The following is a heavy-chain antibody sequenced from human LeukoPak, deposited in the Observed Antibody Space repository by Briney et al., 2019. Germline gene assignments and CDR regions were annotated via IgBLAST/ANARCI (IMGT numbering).Heavy chain of an antibody. Sequence: TSETLSLTCTVSGGSISSYYWNWIRQPPGKGLEWIGYIYYSGRTNYNPSLKSRVTISVDTSKNQFSLKLSSVTAADTAVYYCARGADSSGYYSIFYFDYWGQGTLVTVSS. CDR3: ARGADSSGYYSIFYFDY. CDR1: GGSISSYY. CDR2: IYYSGRT. D-gene: IGHD3-22*01. V-gene: IGHV4-59*01. J-gene: IGHJ4*02.